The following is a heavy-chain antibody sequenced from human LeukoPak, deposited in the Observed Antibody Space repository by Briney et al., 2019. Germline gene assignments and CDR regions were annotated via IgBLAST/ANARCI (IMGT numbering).Heavy chain of an antibody. V-gene: IGHV3-23*01. CDR2: ISGSGGST. CDR1: GFTFSSYA. Sequence: GGSLRLSCAAPGFTFSSYAMSWVRQAPGRGLERVSVISGSGGSTYYADSVKGRFTTSRDNSKTTLYLQMNSLRAEDTAVYYCAKDRLGLYFFDYWGQGTLVTVSS. CDR3: AKDRLGLYFFDY. D-gene: IGHD3-3*02. J-gene: IGHJ4*02.